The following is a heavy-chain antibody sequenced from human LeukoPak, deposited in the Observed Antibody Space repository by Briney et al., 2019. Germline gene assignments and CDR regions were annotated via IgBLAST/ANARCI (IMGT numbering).Heavy chain of an antibody. D-gene: IGHD6-19*01. CDR1: GFPFNIQD. CDR2: IIADGGAT. V-gene: IGHV3-23*01. CDR3: GKGRVSE. J-gene: IGHJ4*02. Sequence: GGSLRLSCAASGFPFNIQDMRWVRQAPGKGLEWVSSIIADGGATFYADSVRGRFTISRDNSRNTLDLQMNSLRVEGTAVYYCGKGRVSEWGQGTLVTVSS.